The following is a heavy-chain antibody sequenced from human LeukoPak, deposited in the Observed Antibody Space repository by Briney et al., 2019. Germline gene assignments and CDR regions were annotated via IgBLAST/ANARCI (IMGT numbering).Heavy chain of an antibody. V-gene: IGHV3-7*01. D-gene: IGHD3-10*01. CDR3: ARDGPVVRGVSLGAFDM. J-gene: IGHJ3*02. Sequence: GGSLRLSCEASGITFSANGMSWVRQAPGKGLEWVANIKQDGSEKYYVDSVRGRFTISRDNAKSSLHLQLNSLRVEDTAVYYCARDGPVVRGVSLGAFDMWGQGTVVTVSS. CDR2: IKQDGSEK. CDR1: GITFSANG.